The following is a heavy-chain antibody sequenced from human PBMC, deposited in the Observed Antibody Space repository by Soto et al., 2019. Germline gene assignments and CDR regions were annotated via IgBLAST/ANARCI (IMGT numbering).Heavy chain of an antibody. CDR2: IRSKVDFYTT. CDR3: ARGRGSGWYYFDY. J-gene: IGHJ4*02. Sequence: PGGSLRLSCAASGFNFSDHYMDWVRQAPGKGLEWVGRIRSKVDFYTTEYAASVKGRFTISRDDSKKSMYLQMNSLKTEDTAVYYCARGRGSGWYYFDYWGQGTLVTVSS. V-gene: IGHV3-72*01. D-gene: IGHD6-19*01. CDR1: GFNFSDHY.